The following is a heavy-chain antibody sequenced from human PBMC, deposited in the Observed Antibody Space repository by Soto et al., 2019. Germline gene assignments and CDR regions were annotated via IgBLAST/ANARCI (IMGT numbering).Heavy chain of an antibody. D-gene: IGHD3-22*01. J-gene: IGHJ4*02. Sequence: PGGSLRLSCAASGFTFSNAWMSWVRQAPGNGLEWVGRIKSKTDGGTTDYAAPVKGRFTISRDDSKNTLYLQMNSLKTEDTAVYYCTTDGTYYYDSSGPRPFDYLGQGTMVTVSS. V-gene: IGHV3-15*01. CDR3: TTDGTYYYDSSGPRPFDY. CDR2: IKSKTDGGTT. CDR1: GFTFSNAW.